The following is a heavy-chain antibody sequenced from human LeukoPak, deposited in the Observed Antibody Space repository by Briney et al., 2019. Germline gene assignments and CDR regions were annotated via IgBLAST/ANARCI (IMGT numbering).Heavy chain of an antibody. CDR2: IIPIFGTA. CDR1: GGTFSSYA. CDR3: ARDLGRDYGDYVTSTPNWFDP. J-gene: IGHJ5*02. Sequence: SVKVSCKASGGTFSSYAISWVRQAPGQGLEWMGGIIPIFGTANYAQKFQGRVTITADESTSTAYMELSSLRSEDTAVYYCARDLGRDYGDYVTSTPNWFDPWGQGTLVTVSS. D-gene: IGHD4-17*01. V-gene: IGHV1-69*13.